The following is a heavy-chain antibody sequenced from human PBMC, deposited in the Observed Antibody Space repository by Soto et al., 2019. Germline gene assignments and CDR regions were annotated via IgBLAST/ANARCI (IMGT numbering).Heavy chain of an antibody. CDR1: GGSISSGGYY. J-gene: IGHJ6*02. D-gene: IGHD2-21*01. CDR2: IYYSGST. CDR3: AASCVGCGGFNYYGMDV. V-gene: IGHV4-31*03. Sequence: QVQLQESGPGLVKPSQTLSLTCTVSGGSISSGGYYWSWIRQHPGKGLEWIGYIYYSGSTYYNPSLKSRVTIPVDTSKNQFSLKLSSVTAADTAVYYCAASCVGCGGFNYYGMDVWGQGNTVTVSS.